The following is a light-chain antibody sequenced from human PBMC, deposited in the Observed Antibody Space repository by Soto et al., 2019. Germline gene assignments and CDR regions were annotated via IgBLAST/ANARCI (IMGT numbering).Light chain of an antibody. J-gene: IGLJ1*01. V-gene: IGLV1-51*01. Sequence: QSVLTQPPSVSAAPGQKVTISCSGSSSNIGNNYVSWYQQVPGTAPKLLIYDNNKRPSGIPDRFSGSKSGTSATLGITGLQTGDEDDYYCGTWDSSLSAYVFANGTKSP. CDR3: GTWDSSLSAYV. CDR1: SSNIGNNY. CDR2: DNN.